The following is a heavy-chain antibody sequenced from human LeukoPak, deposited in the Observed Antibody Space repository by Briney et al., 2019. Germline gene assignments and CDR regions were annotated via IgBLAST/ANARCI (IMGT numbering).Heavy chain of an antibody. V-gene: IGHV3-64D*06. D-gene: IGHD1-26*01. Sequence: GGSLRLSCSASGFTFRSYTMRWVRQAPGKGLEYVSGITGIGGGTSYADSVKGRFTISRDNSKNTLCLQMSSLRAEDTAVYHCVKYRRRTYAFDMWGQGTVVTVSS. CDR1: GFTFRSYT. CDR3: VKYRRRTYAFDM. J-gene: IGHJ3*02. CDR2: ITGIGGGT.